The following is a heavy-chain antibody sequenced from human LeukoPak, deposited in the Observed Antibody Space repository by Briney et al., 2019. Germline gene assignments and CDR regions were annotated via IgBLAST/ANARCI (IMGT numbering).Heavy chain of an antibody. J-gene: IGHJ4*02. CDR3: ARSPNSVVVAAPDY. CDR2: ISGSGGST. CDR1: GFTFSSYA. Sequence: GGSLRLSCAASGFTFSSYAMSWVRQAPGKGLKWVSAISGSGGSTYYADSVKGRFTISRDNSKNTLYLQMNSLRAEDTAVYYCARSPNSVVVAAPDYWGQGTLVTVSS. V-gene: IGHV3-23*01. D-gene: IGHD2-15*01.